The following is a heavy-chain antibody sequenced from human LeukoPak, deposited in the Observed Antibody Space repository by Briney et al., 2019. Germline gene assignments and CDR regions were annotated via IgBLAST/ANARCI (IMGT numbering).Heavy chain of an antibody. CDR1: GYTFTNYD. D-gene: IGHD3-3*01. CDR2: MNPNSGNT. J-gene: IGHJ6*02. Sequence: ASVTVSFKASGYTFTNYDINGVRQAAGQGGAWVGWMNPNSGNTGYAQKFQGRVTMTRNTSISTAYMELSSLRSEDTAVYYCAREGLRFLEWLLSNYYYYYGIDVWGQGTTVTVSS. CDR3: AREGLRFLEWLLSNYYYYYGIDV. V-gene: IGHV1-8*01.